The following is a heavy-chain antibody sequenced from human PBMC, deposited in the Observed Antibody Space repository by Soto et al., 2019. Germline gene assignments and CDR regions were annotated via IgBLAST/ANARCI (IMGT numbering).Heavy chain of an antibody. D-gene: IGHD4-17*01. CDR2: ISAYNGNT. CDR3: ARDENRHGDYVSWFDP. J-gene: IGHJ5*02. V-gene: IGHV1-18*01. CDR1: GYTFTSYG. Sequence: QVQLVQSGAEVKKPGASVEVSCKASGYTFTSYGISWVRQAPGQGLEWMGWISAYNGNTNYAQKLQGRVTMTTDTSTSTAYMELRSLRSDDTAVYYCARDENRHGDYVSWFDPWGQGTLVTVSS.